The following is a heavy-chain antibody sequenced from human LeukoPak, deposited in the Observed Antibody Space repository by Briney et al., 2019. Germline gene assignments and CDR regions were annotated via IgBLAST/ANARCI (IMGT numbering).Heavy chain of an antibody. D-gene: IGHD4-17*01. V-gene: IGHV1-8*03. CDR3: AGDLRCGDSGEVAFGI. Sequence: GASVKVSFKASGYTFTSYDINLVRQATGQGLEWMGWMNPNSGNTGYAQKFQGRVTITRNTSISTAYMELSSLRSEDTDVYYCAGDLRCGDSGEVAFGIWGQGTMVTVSS. CDR2: MNPNSGNT. CDR1: GYTFTSYD. J-gene: IGHJ3*02.